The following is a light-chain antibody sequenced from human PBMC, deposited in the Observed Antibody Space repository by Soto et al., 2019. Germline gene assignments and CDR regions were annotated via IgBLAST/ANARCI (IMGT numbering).Light chain of an antibody. CDR3: QQYGSSPYT. J-gene: IGKJ2*01. CDR1: QSVLYSSNNKNY. CDR2: WAS. V-gene: IGKV4-1*01. Sequence: DIVMTQSPDSLAVSLGERATINCKSSQSVLYSSNNKNYLVWYQQKPGQPPKLLLYWASTRESGVPDRFSGSGSGTDFTLTISRLEPEDFAVYYCQQYGSSPYTFGLGTKLEIK.